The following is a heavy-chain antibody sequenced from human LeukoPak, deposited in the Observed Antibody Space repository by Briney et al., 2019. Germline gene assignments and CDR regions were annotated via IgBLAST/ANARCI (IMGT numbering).Heavy chain of an antibody. D-gene: IGHD3-10*01. CDR1: GGSISSYY. CDR2: LYTSGST. J-gene: IGHJ6*03. V-gene: IGHV4-4*07. CDR3: ARVFDSGSQAYFYYMDV. Sequence: SETLSLTCTVSGGSISSYYWSWIRQPAGKGLEWIGRLYTSGSTNYNPSLKSRVTMSVYTSKNKFSLKVSSVTAADTAVYYCARVFDSGSQAYFYYMDVWGKGTTVTISS.